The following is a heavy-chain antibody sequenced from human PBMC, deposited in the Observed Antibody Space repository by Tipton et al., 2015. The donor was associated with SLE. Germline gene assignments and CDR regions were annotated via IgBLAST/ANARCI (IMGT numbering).Heavy chain of an antibody. CDR2: IYYSGST. D-gene: IGHD4-11*01. J-gene: IGHJ4*02. Sequence: TLSLTCTVSGGSISSSSYYWGWIRQPPGKGLEWIGSIYYSGSTYYNPSLKSRVTISVDTSKNQFSRKLSSVTAADTAVYYCARHHYSNYVHDYWGQGTLVTVSS. CDR1: GGSISSSSYY. V-gene: IGHV4-39*07. CDR3: ARHHYSNYVHDY.